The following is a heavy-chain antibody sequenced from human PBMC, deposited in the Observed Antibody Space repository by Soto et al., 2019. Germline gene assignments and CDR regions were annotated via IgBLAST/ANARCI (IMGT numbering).Heavy chain of an antibody. CDR2: INADGSIT. CDR1: GFNFSNFW. CDR3: VRQYSAYDI. Sequence: GGSLRLSCAASGFNFSNFWMHWVRQVPGQRPVWVSRINADGSITADEDSVQGRVTISRDNAKNTLYLQMHSLRAEDTAVYYCVRQYSAYDIWGQGTTVTVSS. D-gene: IGHD5-18*01. J-gene: IGHJ3*02. V-gene: IGHV3-74*01.